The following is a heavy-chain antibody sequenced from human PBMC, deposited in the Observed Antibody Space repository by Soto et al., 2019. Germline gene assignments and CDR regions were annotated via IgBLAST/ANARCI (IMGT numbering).Heavy chain of an antibody. Sequence: ASVKVSCKASGGTFSSYAISWVRQAPGQGLEWMGGIIANIGTTNYAQKLQGRVTMTADTSTSTAYMELRSLRSDDTAVYYCARLGHGIVVVPAAMSRFDPWGQGTLVTVSS. V-gene: IGHV1-69*06. CDR1: GGTFSSYA. J-gene: IGHJ5*02. CDR2: IIANIGTT. D-gene: IGHD2-2*01. CDR3: ARLGHGIVVVPAAMSRFDP.